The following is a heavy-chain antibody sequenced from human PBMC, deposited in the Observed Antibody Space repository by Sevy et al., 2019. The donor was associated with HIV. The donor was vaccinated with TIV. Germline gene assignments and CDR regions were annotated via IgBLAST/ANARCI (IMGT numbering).Heavy chain of an antibody. D-gene: IGHD2-8*01. Sequence: GGSLRLSCAASGFTFSKYSMSWVRQPPGKGLEWVSTLSFGCGEINHADSVKGRFTISKDNSKNALYLQMNNLRAEDTAVYYCAREGCTKPHDYWGQGTLVTVSS. CDR2: LSFGCGEI. V-gene: IGHV3-23*01. CDR1: GFTFSKYS. CDR3: AREGCTKPHDY. J-gene: IGHJ4*02.